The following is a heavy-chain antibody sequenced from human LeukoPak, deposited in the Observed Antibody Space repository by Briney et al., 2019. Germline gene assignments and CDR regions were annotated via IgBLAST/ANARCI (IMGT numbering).Heavy chain of an antibody. D-gene: IGHD3-22*01. CDR3: ARAARITMIEVLDY. Sequence: GASVKVSCKASGDTFSSYAISWVRQAPGQGLEWMGGIIPIFGTANYAQKFQGRVTITADESTSTAYMELSSLRSEDTAVYYCARAARITMIEVLDYWGQGTLVTVSS. CDR1: GDTFSSYA. CDR2: IIPIFGTA. J-gene: IGHJ4*02. V-gene: IGHV1-69*13.